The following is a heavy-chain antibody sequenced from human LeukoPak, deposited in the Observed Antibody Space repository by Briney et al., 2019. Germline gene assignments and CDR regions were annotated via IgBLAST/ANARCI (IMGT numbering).Heavy chain of an antibody. CDR3: ARDVERTGGTYYYGSGSPRG. CDR1: GFTFDDYA. Sequence: GGSLRLSCAASGFTFDDYAMHWVRQAPGKGLEWVSLISGDGGITYYADSVKGRFTISRDNAKNSLYLQMNSLRDEDTAVYYCARDVERTGGTYYYGSGSPRGWGQGTLVTVSS. V-gene: IGHV3-43*02. D-gene: IGHD3-10*01. CDR2: ISGDGGIT. J-gene: IGHJ4*02.